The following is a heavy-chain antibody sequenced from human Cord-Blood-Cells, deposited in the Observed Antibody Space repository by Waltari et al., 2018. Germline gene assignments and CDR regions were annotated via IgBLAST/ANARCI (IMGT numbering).Heavy chain of an antibody. D-gene: IGHD6-13*01. J-gene: IGHJ4*02. CDR3: AREGGLAAAGTDY. CDR1: GGSFSGSY. V-gene: IGHV4-34*01. CDR2: INHSGST. Sequence: QVQLQQWGAGLLKPSETLSPTCAVYGGSFSGSYWSWVRQPPGKGLEWIGEINHSGSTNYNPSLKSRVTISVDTSKNQCSLKLSSVTAADTAVYYCAREGGLAAAGTDYWGQGTLVTVSS.